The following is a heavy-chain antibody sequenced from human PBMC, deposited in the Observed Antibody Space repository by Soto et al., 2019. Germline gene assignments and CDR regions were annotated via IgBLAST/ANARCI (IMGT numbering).Heavy chain of an antibody. D-gene: IGHD3-3*01. CDR1: GFTFSSYS. J-gene: IGHJ5*02. Sequence: EVQLVESGGGLVKPGGSLRLSCAASGFTFSSYSMNWVRQAPGNGLEWVSSISSSSSYIYYADSVKGRFTISRDNAKNSLYLQMNSLRAEDTAVYYCARDGLEGGWFDPWGQGTLVTVSS. CDR3: ARDGLEGGWFDP. CDR2: ISSSSSYI. V-gene: IGHV3-21*01.